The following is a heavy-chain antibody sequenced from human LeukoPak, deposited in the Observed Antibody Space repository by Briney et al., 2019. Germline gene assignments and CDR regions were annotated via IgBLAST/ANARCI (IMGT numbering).Heavy chain of an antibody. CDR1: GGSISRGDYY. J-gene: IGHJ5*02. D-gene: IGHD6-13*01. Sequence: SETLSLTCTVSGGSISRGDYYWSWIRQPPGKGLEWIGYIYYSGSTYYNPSLKSRVTTSIDTSKNQFSLKMSSVTAADTAVYYCVREVKGYGSSWYQNWFDPWGQGTLVTVSS. V-gene: IGHV4-30-4*01. CDR2: IYYSGST. CDR3: VREVKGYGSSWYQNWFDP.